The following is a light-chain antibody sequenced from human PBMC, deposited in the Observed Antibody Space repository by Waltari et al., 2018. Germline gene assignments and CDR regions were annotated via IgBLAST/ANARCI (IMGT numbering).Light chain of an antibody. CDR2: AAT. Sequence: DIQLTQSPSSLSASVGDRVTLTCRASQSIDNYLNWYQQREGRAPKLLIHAATSLQTGAPSRFSGSGSGTDFTLTITNLRPEDIATYYCQQNYNSPRTFGPGTKVDIK. V-gene: IGKV1-39*01. J-gene: IGKJ3*01. CDR1: QSIDNY. CDR3: QQNYNSPRT.